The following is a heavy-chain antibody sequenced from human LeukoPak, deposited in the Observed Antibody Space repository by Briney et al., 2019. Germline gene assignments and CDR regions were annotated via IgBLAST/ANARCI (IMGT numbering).Heavy chain of an antibody. V-gene: IGHV3-23*01. CDR2: ISGSGGST. CDR3: AKKPASGGTGYYMDV. Sequence: GGSLRLSCAASGFTFSSYAMSWVRQAPGKGLEWVSAISGSGGSTYYADSVEGRFTISRDNSKNTLYLQMNSLRAEDTAVYYCAKKPASGGTGYYMDVWGKGTTVTVSS. J-gene: IGHJ6*03. CDR1: GFTFSSYA. D-gene: IGHD2-15*01.